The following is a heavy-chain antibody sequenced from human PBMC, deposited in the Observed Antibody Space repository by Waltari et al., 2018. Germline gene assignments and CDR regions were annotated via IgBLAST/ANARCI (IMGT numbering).Heavy chain of an antibody. V-gene: IGHV4-59*08. D-gene: IGHD3-22*01. J-gene: IGHJ4*02. CDR3: ARLPTKYYDSIGWGFFDQ. CDR2: LRNTGGT. CDR1: GDFPSDDH. Sequence: HVQLQESGPGLVKPSETLSLTCTVSGDFPSDDHWNWIRQARGKGLEWFAYLRNTGGTKCTPSLESRVTVSAVTSKKQFSLRLTSVTAADTAVYYCARLPTKYYDSIGWGFFDQWGQGILVTVSS.